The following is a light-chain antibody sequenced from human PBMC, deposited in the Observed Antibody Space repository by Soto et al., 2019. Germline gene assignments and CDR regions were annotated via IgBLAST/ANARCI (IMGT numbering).Light chain of an antibody. CDR1: NNDIGGYNY. CDR2: GVS. CDR3: SSYKTSSTVVV. V-gene: IGLV2-14*01. Sequence: QAVLTQPSSVSWSPGQAITISCTGTNNDIGGYNYGSWYQQYPGKAPKLMSFGVSDRPSGVSTRFSGSKSGTTASLTISGLQAEDEADYYCSSYKTSSTVVVFGGGTQLTVL. J-gene: IGLJ2*01.